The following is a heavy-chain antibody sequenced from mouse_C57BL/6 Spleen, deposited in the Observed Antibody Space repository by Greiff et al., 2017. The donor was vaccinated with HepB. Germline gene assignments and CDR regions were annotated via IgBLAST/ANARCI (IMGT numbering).Heavy chain of an antibody. CDR1: GYTFTDYE. J-gene: IGHJ3*01. D-gene: IGHD2-4*01. CDR2: IDPETGGT. CDR3: TRVYDYGY. V-gene: IGHV1-15*01. Sequence: QVHVKQSGAELVRPGASVTLSCKASGYTFTDYEMHWVKQTPVHGLEWIGAIDPETGGTAYNQKFKGKAILTADKSSSTAYMELRSLTSEDSAVYYCTRVYDYGYWGQGTLVTVSA.